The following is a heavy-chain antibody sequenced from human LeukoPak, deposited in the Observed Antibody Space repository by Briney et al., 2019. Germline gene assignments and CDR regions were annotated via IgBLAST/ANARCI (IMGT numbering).Heavy chain of an antibody. V-gene: IGHV4-4*09. D-gene: IGHD2-2*01. Sequence: PSETLSLTCTVSGGSISSYYWSWIRQPPGKGLEWIGYIYTSGSTNYNPSLKSRVTISVDTSKNQFSLKLSSVTAADTAVYYCARTAPGPRGYYYMDVWGKGTTVTVSS. J-gene: IGHJ6*03. CDR3: ARTAPGPRGYYYMDV. CDR2: IYTSGST. CDR1: GGSISSYY.